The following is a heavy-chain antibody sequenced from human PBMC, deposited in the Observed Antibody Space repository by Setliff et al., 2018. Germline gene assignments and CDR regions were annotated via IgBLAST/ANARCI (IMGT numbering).Heavy chain of an antibody. D-gene: IGHD6-13*01. CDR3: ARRGVSSSWFQGYFEY. V-gene: IGHV4-34*01. J-gene: IGHJ4*02. CDR2: INHSGGT. CDR1: GGSFSGYY. Sequence: PSETLSLTCAVYGGSFSGYYWSWIRQPPGKGLEWIGEINHSGGTNYNPSLKSRVTISVDTSKNQFSLMLSSVTAADTAVYYCARRGVSSSWFQGYFEYLGQGTLGTASS.